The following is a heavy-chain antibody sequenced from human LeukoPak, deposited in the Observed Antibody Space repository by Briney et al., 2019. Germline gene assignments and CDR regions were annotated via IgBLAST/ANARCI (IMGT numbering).Heavy chain of an antibody. CDR3: ARVVPTTDYGSGSYFWDPYYVDY. J-gene: IGHJ4*02. D-gene: IGHD3-10*01. CDR2: SSGIGGIT. CDR1: GFTLGDYS. V-gene: IGHV3-23*01. Sequence: PGRSLRLSCTASGFTLGDYSINGVRQARGKGLEWVSASSGIGGITYYADSAESRFTISGDNSKNTLYLQMNSLRAEATAVYYCARVVPTTDYGSGSYFWDPYYVDYWGQGTLVTVSS.